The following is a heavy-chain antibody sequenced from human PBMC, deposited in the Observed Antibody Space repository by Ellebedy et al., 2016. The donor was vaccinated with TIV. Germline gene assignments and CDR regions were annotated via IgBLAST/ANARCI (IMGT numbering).Heavy chain of an antibody. Sequence: GGSLRLSXAASGFIFSSYAMHWVRQAPGKGLEWVAVISYDGSNKYYADSVKGRFTISRDNSKNTLYLQMNSLRAEDTAVYYCAKDLRDSDAFDIWGQGTMVTVSS. V-gene: IGHV3-30-3*01. CDR3: AKDLRDSDAFDI. CDR1: GFIFSSYA. D-gene: IGHD3-16*01. CDR2: ISYDGSNK. J-gene: IGHJ3*02.